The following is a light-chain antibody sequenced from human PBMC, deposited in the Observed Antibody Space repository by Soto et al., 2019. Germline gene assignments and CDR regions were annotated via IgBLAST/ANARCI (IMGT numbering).Light chain of an antibody. Sequence: QSALTQPRSVSGAPGQSVAISCTGTSSDVGGYNFVSWYQQYPGKAPKVMIYEVSKRPSGVPDRFSGSKSGNTASLTISGLQAEDEADYYCCSHAGSYTYVFGTGTKVTVL. CDR3: CSHAGSYTYV. CDR2: EVS. J-gene: IGLJ1*01. CDR1: SSDVGGYNF. V-gene: IGLV2-11*01.